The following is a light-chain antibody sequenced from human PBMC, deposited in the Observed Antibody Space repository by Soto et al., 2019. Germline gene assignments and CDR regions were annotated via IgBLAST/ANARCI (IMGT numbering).Light chain of an antibody. V-gene: IGKV3-11*01. Sequence: EIVLTQSPATLSLSPGERATLSCRASQSVSIYLAWYHQKPGQAPRLLIYDASNRATGISARFSGSGSGTDFTLTISSLVPNDFAVYKSQQHSNWPQLTFGGGTKVEIK. J-gene: IGKJ4*01. CDR1: QSVSIY. CDR3: QQHSNWPQLT. CDR2: DAS.